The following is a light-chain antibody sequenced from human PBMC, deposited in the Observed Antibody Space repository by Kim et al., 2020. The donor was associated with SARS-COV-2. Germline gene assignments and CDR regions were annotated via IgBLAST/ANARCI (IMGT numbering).Light chain of an antibody. J-gene: IGKJ1*01. Sequence: EIVLTQSPGTLSLSPGERATLSCRASQTMSSTYLAWYQQKPGQAPRLLIYGASSRATGIPDRFSGSGSGTDFTLTISRLEPEDFAMYYCQQHESSVWTFGQGTKVDIK. V-gene: IGKV3-20*01. CDR2: GAS. CDR1: QTMSSTY. CDR3: QQHESSVWT.